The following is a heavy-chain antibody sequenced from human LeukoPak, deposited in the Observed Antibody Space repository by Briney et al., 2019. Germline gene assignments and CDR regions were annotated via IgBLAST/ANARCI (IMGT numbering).Heavy chain of an antibody. D-gene: IGHD1-14*01. CDR1: GGSISGDF. CDR2: IHYTGST. CDR3: ARDRPLGTGDVFDV. J-gene: IGHJ3*01. V-gene: IGHV4-59*01. Sequence: PSETLSLTCTVSGGSISGDFWSWIRQSPGKGLEWIGYIHYTGSTNYNPSLKSRVTISVDTPKNQFSLRLTSVTAADTAVYYCARDRPLGTGDVFDVWGQGTMVSVSS.